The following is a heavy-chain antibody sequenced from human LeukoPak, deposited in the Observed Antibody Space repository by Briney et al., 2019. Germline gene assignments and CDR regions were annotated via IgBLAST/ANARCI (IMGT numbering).Heavy chain of an antibody. CDR1: GFTFSSYD. CDR3: ARGGWSGHPNYYYYGMDV. J-gene: IGHJ6*02. V-gene: IGHV3-13*01. Sequence: GGSLRLSCAASGFTFSSYDMHWVRQATGKDLEWVSAIGTAGDTYYPGSVKGRFTISRENAKNSLYLQMNSLRAGDTAVYYCARGGWSGHPNYYYYGMDVWGQGTTVTVSS. CDR2: IGTAGDT. D-gene: IGHD3-3*01.